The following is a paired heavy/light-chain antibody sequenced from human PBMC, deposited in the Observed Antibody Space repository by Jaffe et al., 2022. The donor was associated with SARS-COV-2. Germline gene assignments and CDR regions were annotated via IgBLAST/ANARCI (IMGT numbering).Heavy chain of an antibody. V-gene: IGHV4-59*01. CDR1: GDSISSYY. Sequence: QVQLQESGPGLLKPSETLSLTCTVSGDSISSYYWNWIRQPPGKGLEWIGYIYYSGSTNHNPSLKRRVTMSLDTSKRQLSLRLTSVTAADTAVYYCVRSLRMEGASDYYYYYMDVWGKGTTVTVSS. J-gene: IGHJ6*03. CDR2: IYYSGST. D-gene: IGHD1-26*01. CDR3: VRSLRMEGASDYYYYYMDV.
Light chain of an antibody. CDR2: EAT. Sequence: QSALTQPASVSGSPGQSITISCTGTSSDVGSYNLVSWYQQYPDKAPKLMIYEATKRPSGVSNRFSASKSGNTASLTISGLQAEDEADYYCCSFARNSVSLVFGGGTKLTVL. J-gene: IGLJ3*02. CDR3: CSFARNSVSLV. CDR1: SSDVGSYNL. V-gene: IGLV2-23*01.